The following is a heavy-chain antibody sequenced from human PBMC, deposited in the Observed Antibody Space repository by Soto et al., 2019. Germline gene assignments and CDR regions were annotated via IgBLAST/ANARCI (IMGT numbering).Heavy chain of an antibody. V-gene: IGHV1-18*01. J-gene: IGHJ6*03. Sequence: QVQLVQSGAEVKKPGASVKVSCKASGYTFTSYGISWVRQAPGPGLEWMGWISAYTGNTNDAQKLQGRVTMTTDTATSTAYMELRSLRSDDTAVYYCARGDVWSGYYKKYDYYYRDVWGKGTTVTVPS. CDR2: ISAYTGNT. CDR1: GYTFTSYG. CDR3: ARGDVWSGYYKKYDYYYRDV. D-gene: IGHD3-3*01.